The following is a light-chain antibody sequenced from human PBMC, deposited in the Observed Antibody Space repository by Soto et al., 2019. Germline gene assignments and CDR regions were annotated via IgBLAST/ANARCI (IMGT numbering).Light chain of an antibody. CDR3: QQDNNWPLT. CDR2: DVS. CDR1: QSVSSN. J-gene: IGKJ4*01. Sequence: EIVMTQSPAPLSVSPGERATLSCWASQSVSSNLAWYQQKPGQAPRLLIYDVSTRATGIPTRFSGSGSGTEFTLTISSLQSEDFAAYYCQQDNNWPLTFGGGTKVEIK. V-gene: IGKV3D-15*01.